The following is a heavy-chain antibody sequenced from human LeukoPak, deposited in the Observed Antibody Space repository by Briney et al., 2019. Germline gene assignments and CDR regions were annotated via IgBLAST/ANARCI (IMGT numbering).Heavy chain of an antibody. CDR3: ATPPGSYPTI. Sequence: GGSLRLSCAASGFTFSSYSMNWVRQAPGKGPEWVSSISSSSSYIYYADSVKGRFTISRDNAKNSLYLQMNSLRAEDTAVYYCATPPGSYPTIWGQGTLVTVSS. V-gene: IGHV3-21*01. CDR2: ISSSSSYI. D-gene: IGHD1-26*01. CDR1: GFTFSSYS. J-gene: IGHJ4*02.